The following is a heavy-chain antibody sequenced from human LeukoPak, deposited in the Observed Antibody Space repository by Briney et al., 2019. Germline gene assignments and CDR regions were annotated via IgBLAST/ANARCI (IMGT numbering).Heavy chain of an antibody. D-gene: IGHD3-3*01. Sequence: KTSETLSLTCAVYGGSFSGYYWSWIRQPPGKGLEWIGEINHSGSTNYNPSLKSRVTISVDTSKNQFPLKLSSVTAADTAVYYCARLKRVWSGYYTGGGLDYWGQGTLVTVSS. CDR3: ARLKRVWSGYYTGGGLDY. CDR2: INHSGST. J-gene: IGHJ4*02. V-gene: IGHV4-34*01. CDR1: GGSFSGYY.